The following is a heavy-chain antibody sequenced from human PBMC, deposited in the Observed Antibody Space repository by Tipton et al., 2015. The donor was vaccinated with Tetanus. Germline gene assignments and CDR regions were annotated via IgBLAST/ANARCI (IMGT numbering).Heavy chain of an antibody. D-gene: IGHD6-13*01. CDR3: ARDFSSSRSYWYFDL. CDR2: IYTSGST. V-gene: IGHV4-4*07. Sequence: TLSLTCTVSGGSISSYYWSWIRQPAGKGLEWIGRIYTSGSTNYNPSLKSRVTMSVDTSKNQFSLKLSSVTAADTAVYCCARDFSSSRSYWYFDLWGRGTLVTVSS. CDR1: GGSISSYY. J-gene: IGHJ2*01.